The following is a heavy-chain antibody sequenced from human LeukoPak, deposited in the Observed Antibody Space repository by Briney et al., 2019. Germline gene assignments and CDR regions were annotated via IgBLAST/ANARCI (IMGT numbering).Heavy chain of an antibody. V-gene: IGHV1-69*04. J-gene: IGHJ6*02. Sequence: SVKVSCKASGGTFSSYAISWVRQAPGQGLEWMGRIIPILGIANYAQKFQGRVTITADKSTSTAYMELSSLRSEDTAVYYCAKMDTAMVETYYGMDVWGQGTTVTVSS. CDR1: GGTFSSYA. D-gene: IGHD5-18*01. CDR2: IIPILGIA. CDR3: AKMDTAMVETYYGMDV.